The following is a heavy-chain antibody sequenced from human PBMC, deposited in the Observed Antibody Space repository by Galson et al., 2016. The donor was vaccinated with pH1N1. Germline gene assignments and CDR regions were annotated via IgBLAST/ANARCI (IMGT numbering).Heavy chain of an antibody. CDR3: ARAFGAATSDY. J-gene: IGHJ4*02. V-gene: IGHV4-61*01. CDR1: GGSVTSNTSY. D-gene: IGHD2-15*01. CDR2: ITYTGRT. Sequence: ETLSLTCTVSGGSVTSNTSYWSWIRQPPGKGLEWIAYITYTGRTDYNPSLKSRVTLSLDTSKNQFSLNLTSVTAADTAVYYCARAFGAATSDYWGQGTLVTVSS.